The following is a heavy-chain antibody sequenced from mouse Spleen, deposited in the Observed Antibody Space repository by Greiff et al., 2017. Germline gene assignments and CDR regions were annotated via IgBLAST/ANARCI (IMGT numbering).Heavy chain of an antibody. CDR3: ARRNYYGPFAY. CDR1: GFTFSDYY. D-gene: IGHD1-2*01. Sequence: EVRLVESGGGLVQPGGSLKLSCATSGFTFSDYYMYWVRQTPEKRLEWVAYISNGGGSTYYPDTVKGRFTISRDNAKNTLYLQMSRLKSEDTAMYYCARRNYYGPFAYWGQGTLVTVSA. J-gene: IGHJ3*01. V-gene: IGHV5-12*02. CDR2: ISNGGGST.